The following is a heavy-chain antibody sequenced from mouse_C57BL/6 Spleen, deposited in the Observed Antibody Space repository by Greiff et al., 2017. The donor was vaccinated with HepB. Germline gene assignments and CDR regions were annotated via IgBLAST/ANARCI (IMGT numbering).Heavy chain of an antibody. D-gene: IGHD2-3*01. CDR3: ARDGYPYAMDY. CDR1: GYTFTSSW. V-gene: IGHV1-52*01. Sequence: QVQLKEPGAELVRPGSSVKLSCKASGYTFTSSWMHWVKQRPIQGLEWIGNIDPSDSETHYNQKFKDKATLTVDKSSSTAYMQLSSLTSEDSAVYYCARDGYPYAMDYWGQGTSVTVSS. J-gene: IGHJ4*01. CDR2: IDPSDSET.